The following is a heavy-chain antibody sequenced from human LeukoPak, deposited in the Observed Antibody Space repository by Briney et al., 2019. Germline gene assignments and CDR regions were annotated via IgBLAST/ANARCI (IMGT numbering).Heavy chain of an antibody. CDR3: AGTLSGSYYVGDY. Sequence: GGSLRLSCAAPGFTFSNYWMHWVRQAPGKGLVWVSRISSDGSSTSYAASVKGRFTISRDNAKNTLYLQMNSLRAEDTAIYYCAGTLSGSYYVGDYWGQGTLVTVSS. CDR1: GFTFSNYW. J-gene: IGHJ4*02. V-gene: IGHV3-74*01. CDR2: ISSDGSST. D-gene: IGHD1-26*01.